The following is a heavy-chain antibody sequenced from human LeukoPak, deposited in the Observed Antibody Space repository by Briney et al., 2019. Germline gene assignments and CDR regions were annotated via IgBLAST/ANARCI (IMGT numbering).Heavy chain of an antibody. CDR2: IYSGGST. Sequence: GGSLRLSCAASGFNVSKNYMSWVRQAPGKGLEWVAVIYSGGSTYYADSVKGRFTISRDNSKNVYLQMNSLRAEDTAMYFCARITMVRGFDQWGQGTLVTVSS. V-gene: IGHV3-53*01. CDR3: ARITMVRGFDQ. J-gene: IGHJ4*02. D-gene: IGHD3-10*01. CDR1: GFNVSKNY.